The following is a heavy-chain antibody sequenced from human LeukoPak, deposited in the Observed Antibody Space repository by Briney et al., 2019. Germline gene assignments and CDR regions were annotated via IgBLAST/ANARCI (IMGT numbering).Heavy chain of an antibody. CDR3: AHRDVHSSGYYDY. CDR2: ISSSGGDT. Sequence: GGSLRLSCGGFGFTFSTYAMSWVRQAPGKGPEWVSAISSSGGDTFYADSVKDRFTISRDNSKNTMYLEMNSLRAEDTAVYYCAHRDVHSSGYYDYWGHGTLVTVSS. J-gene: IGHJ4*01. V-gene: IGHV3-23*01. D-gene: IGHD3-22*01. CDR1: GFTFSTYA.